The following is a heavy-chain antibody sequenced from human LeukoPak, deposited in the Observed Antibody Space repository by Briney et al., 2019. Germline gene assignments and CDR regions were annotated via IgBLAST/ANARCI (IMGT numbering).Heavy chain of an antibody. J-gene: IGHJ4*02. Sequence: PGGSLRLSCAASGFTFSSYAMSWVRQAPGKGLEWVSAISGSGGSTYYADSVKGRFTISRDNSKNTLYLQVNSLRAEDTAVYYCAKYPLYEPCFDYWGQGTLVTVSS. CDR1: GFTFSSYA. CDR3: AKYPLYEPCFDY. V-gene: IGHV3-23*01. D-gene: IGHD3-3*01. CDR2: ISGSGGST.